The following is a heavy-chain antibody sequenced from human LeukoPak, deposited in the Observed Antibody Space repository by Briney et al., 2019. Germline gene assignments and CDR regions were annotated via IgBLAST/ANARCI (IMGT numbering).Heavy chain of an antibody. CDR1: GFTFSSYS. V-gene: IGHV3-21*01. D-gene: IGHD6-19*01. CDR3: ARVADGWYGYYYYYMDV. CDR2: ISSSSSYI. J-gene: IGHJ6*03. Sequence: GGSLRLSCAASGFTFSSYSMNWVRQAPGKGLEWVSSISSSSSYIYYADSVKGRFTISRDSAKNSLYLQMNSLRAEDTAVYYCARVADGWYGYYYYYMDVWGKGTTVTASS.